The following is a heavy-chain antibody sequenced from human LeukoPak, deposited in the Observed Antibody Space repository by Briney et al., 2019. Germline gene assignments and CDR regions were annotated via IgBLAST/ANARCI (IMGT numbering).Heavy chain of an antibody. CDR2: INPNNGGT. D-gene: IGHD4-17*01. V-gene: IGHV1-2*02. J-gene: IGHJ6*02. Sequence: ASVTVSCKASGYTFTGYYMHWVRQAPGQGLEWMGWINPNNGGTNYAQKFQGRATMTRDTSISTAYMELSRLRSDDTGVYYCARDLYGDYYYYYGADVWDQGTTVTVSS. CDR1: GYTFTGYY. CDR3: ARDLYGDYYYYYGADV.